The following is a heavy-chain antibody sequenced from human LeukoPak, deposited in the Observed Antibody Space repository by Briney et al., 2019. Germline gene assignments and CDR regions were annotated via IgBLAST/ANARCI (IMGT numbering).Heavy chain of an antibody. CDR1: GFTFSSYD. J-gene: IGHJ3*02. CDR3: ARRMYYYDSSGHSGAFDI. D-gene: IGHD3-22*01. V-gene: IGHV3-13*01. Sequence: PGGSLRLSCAASGFTFSSYDMHWVRQATGKGLEWVSAIGTAGDTYYPGSVKGRFTISRENAKNSLYLQMNSLRAGDTAVYYCARRMYYYDSSGHSGAFDIWGQGTMVTVSS. CDR2: IGTAGDT.